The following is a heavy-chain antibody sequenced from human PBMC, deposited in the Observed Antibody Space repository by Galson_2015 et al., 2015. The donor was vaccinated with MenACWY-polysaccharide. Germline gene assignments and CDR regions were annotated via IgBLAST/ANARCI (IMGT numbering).Heavy chain of an antibody. CDR3: AKKGGGYDFAPRFDY. CDR1: GFTFSGYA. V-gene: IGHV3-23*01. D-gene: IGHD5-12*01. Sequence: SLRLSCAASGFTFSGYAMSWVRQAPGKGLEWVSAISGSGGSTYYADSMKGRFTISRDNSKDTLYPQMNSLRAEDTAVYYCAKKGGGYDFAPRFDYWGQGTLVIVSS. J-gene: IGHJ4*02. CDR2: ISGSGGST.